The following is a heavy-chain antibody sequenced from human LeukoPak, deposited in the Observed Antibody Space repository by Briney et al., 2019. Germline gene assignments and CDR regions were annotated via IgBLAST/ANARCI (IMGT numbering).Heavy chain of an antibody. D-gene: IGHD3-3*01. CDR3: ARIRAYYDFWSGSGFGRYYYYGMDV. CDR2: INHSGST. J-gene: IGHJ6*02. Sequence: PSETLSLTCAVYGGSFSGYYWSWIRQPPGKGLEWIGEINHSGSTNYNPSLKSRVTISVDTSKNQFSLKLSSVTAADTAVYYCARIRAYYDFWSGSGFGRYYYYGMDVWGQGTTVTVS. V-gene: IGHV4-34*01. CDR1: GGSFSGYY.